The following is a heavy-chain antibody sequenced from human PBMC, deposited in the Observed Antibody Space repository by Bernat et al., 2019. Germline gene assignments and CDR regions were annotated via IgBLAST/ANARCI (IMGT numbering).Heavy chain of an antibody. CDR2: TYYSGST. CDR1: GGSISSGDYY. CDR3: ATGLEGGSFDY. J-gene: IGHJ4*02. Sequence: QVQLQESGPGLVKPSQTLSLTCTVSGGSISSGDYYWSWIRQPPGNDLEWIGYTYYSGSTYYNPSLKRRVTISVDTSKNQFSLKLSSVTAADTAVYYCATGLEGGSFDYWGQGTLVTVSS. V-gene: IGHV4-30-4*01. D-gene: IGHD1-14*01.